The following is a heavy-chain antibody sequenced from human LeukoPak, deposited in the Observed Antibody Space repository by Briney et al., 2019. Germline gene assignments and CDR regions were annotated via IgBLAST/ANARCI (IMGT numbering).Heavy chain of an antibody. D-gene: IGHD3-10*01. CDR1: GFTFSDYS. CDR3: ARVATYYYGSGTCNY. V-gene: IGHV3-48*04. Sequence: GGSLRLSCAASGFTFSDYSMNWVRQAPGKGLEWVSYISFSVNTKYYGDSVKGRFTISRDNAKNSLYLHMDSLRAEDTAVYYCARVATYYYGSGTCNYWGQGTLVTVSS. J-gene: IGHJ4*02. CDR2: ISFSVNTK.